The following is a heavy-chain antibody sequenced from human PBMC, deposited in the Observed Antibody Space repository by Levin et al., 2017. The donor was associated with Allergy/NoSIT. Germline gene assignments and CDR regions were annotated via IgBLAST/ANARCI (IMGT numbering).Heavy chain of an antibody. V-gene: IGHV1-2*02. CDR3: ARELSGDPYYFYAMDV. J-gene: IGHJ6*02. CDR1: GYTFTDYY. Sequence: ASVKVSCKASGYTFTDYYFHWVRQAPGQGLEWMGWMNPNSGGTNSAQKFQGRVSMTRDTSISTAYMELRRLRSDDTAVYYCARELSGDPYYFYAMDVWGQGTSVTVSS. CDR2: MNPNSGGT. D-gene: IGHD3-16*02.